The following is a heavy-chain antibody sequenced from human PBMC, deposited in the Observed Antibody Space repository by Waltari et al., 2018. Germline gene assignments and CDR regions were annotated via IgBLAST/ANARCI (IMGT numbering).Heavy chain of an antibody. CDR1: EFSFSNYE. CDR3: ARDQEIIVGGMDV. D-gene: IGHD3-22*01. Sequence: EVQLVESGGGLVQPGGSVRRACAASEFSFSNYEMNWVRQTPGKGLEWISYISSSGGTIYYAASVEGRFTISRDNAKKSLYLQMNSLRAEDTAVYYCARDQEIIVGGMDVWGQGTAVTVSS. CDR2: ISSSGGTI. J-gene: IGHJ6*02. V-gene: IGHV3-48*03.